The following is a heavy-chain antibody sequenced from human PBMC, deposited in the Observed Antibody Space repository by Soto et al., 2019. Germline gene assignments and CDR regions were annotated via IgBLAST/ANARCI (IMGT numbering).Heavy chain of an antibody. CDR1: GGSISSGDYY. CDR3: ARGFGPGVDY. CDR2: IYYSGST. D-gene: IGHD3-16*01. J-gene: IGHJ4*02. Sequence: QVQLQESGPGLVKPSQTLSLTCTVSGGSISSGDYYWSWIRQPPGKGLEWIGYIYYSGSTYYNPALKSQVTIPVDTSKNQFSLKLSSVTAADTAVHHCARGFGPGVDYWGQGTLVTVSS. V-gene: IGHV4-30-4*01.